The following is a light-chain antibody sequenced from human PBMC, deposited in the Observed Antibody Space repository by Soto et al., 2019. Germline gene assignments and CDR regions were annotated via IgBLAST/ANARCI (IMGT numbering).Light chain of an antibody. CDR3: APWDTRLSAVV. Sequence: QSVLTQPPSMSAAPGQKVTISCSGSYSNVGNNFVSWYQQFPGTAPKLLIFDNSQRPSGIPDRFFGSKSGSSATLGIPGPRTGDSAVYYGAPWDTRLSAVVFGGGTQLTVL. V-gene: IGLV1-51*01. CDR1: YSNVGNNF. CDR2: DNS. J-gene: IGLJ2*01.